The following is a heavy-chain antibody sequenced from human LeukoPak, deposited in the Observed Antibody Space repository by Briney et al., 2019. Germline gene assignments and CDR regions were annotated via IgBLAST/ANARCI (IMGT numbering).Heavy chain of an antibody. J-gene: IGHJ4*02. CDR2: ISAYNGNT. D-gene: IGHD3-22*01. Sequence: ASVKVSCKASGYTFTSYGISWVRQAPGQGLEWMGWISAYNGNTNYAQKLQGRVTMTTDTSTSTAYMELRSLRSDDTAVYYCARVPPPVDYDSGGYYREFDYWGQGTLVTVSS. V-gene: IGHV1-18*01. CDR3: ARVPPPVDYDSGGYYREFDY. CDR1: GYTFTSYG.